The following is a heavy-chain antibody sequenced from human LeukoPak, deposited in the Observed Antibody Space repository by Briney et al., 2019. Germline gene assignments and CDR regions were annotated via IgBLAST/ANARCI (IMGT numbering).Heavy chain of an antibody. CDR3: ARRYCTDGVCYLVS. D-gene: IGHD2-8*01. V-gene: IGHV4-59*12. J-gene: IGHJ5*02. CDR2: IYFTGST. CDR1: GGXISSYY. Sequence: PSETLSLTCTVSGGXISSYYWSWIRQPPGKGLKWIGYIYFTGSTNYNPSLKSRVTMSVDTSNNQFSLKLSSVTAADTAVYYCARRYCTDGVCYLVSWGQGTLVTVSS.